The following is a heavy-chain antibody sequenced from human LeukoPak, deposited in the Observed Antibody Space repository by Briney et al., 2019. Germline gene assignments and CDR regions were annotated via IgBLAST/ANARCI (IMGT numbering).Heavy chain of an antibody. V-gene: IGHV4-31*03. D-gene: IGHD2-8*02. CDR2: IYYTGST. Sequence: PSETLSLTCTVSGGSINSGGYFWNWIRQHLGRGLEWIGSIYYTGSTSYYPSLKSRLTISIATSKNQFSLRLNSVIAADTAVYYCARERFAGGYRYLDYWGQGTLVTVSS. CDR1: GGSINSGGYF. J-gene: IGHJ4*02. CDR3: ARERFAGGYRYLDY.